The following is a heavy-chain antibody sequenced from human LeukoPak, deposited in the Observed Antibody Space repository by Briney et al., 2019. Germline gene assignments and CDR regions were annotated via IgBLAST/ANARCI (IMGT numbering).Heavy chain of an antibody. CDR3: ARGKTRITIFGVVIYYYGMDV. Sequence: GASVKVSCKASGYTFTSYDINWVRQATGHGLEWMGWMNPNSGNTGYAQKFQGRVTMTRNTSISTAYMELSSLRSEDTAVYYCARGKTRITIFGVVIYYYGMDVWGQGTTVTVSS. J-gene: IGHJ6*02. V-gene: IGHV1-8*01. CDR2: MNPNSGNT. CDR1: GYTFTSYD. D-gene: IGHD3-3*01.